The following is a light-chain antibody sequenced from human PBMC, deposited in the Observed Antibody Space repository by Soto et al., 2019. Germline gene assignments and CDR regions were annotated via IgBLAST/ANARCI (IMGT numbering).Light chain of an antibody. CDR3: SSHNPIGTLQI. Sequence: QSALTQPASVSGSPGQSITISCTGTSSDVGGYNYVSWYQQHPGKAPKLMIYEVSNRPSGVSNRFSGSKSGNTASLTISGLQAEHEADYYCSSHNPIGTLQIFGPGTKLTVL. J-gene: IGLJ1*01. CDR2: EVS. CDR1: SSDVGGYNY. V-gene: IGLV2-14*01.